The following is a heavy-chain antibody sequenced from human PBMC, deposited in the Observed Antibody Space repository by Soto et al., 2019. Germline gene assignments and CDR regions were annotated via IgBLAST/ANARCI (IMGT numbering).Heavy chain of an antibody. J-gene: IGHJ6*02. D-gene: IGHD4-17*01. Sequence: PGGSLRLSCAASVFTFSSYSMNWVRQAPGKGLEWVSSISSSSSYIYYADSVKGRFTISRDNAKNSLYLQMNSLRAEDTAVYYCARDHGDYARFYYYYYGMDVWGQGTTVTVSS. CDR3: ARDHGDYARFYYYYYGMDV. CDR1: VFTFSSYS. CDR2: ISSSSSYI. V-gene: IGHV3-21*01.